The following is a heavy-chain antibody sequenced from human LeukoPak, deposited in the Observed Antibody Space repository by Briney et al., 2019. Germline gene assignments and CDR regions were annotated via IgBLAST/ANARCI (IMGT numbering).Heavy chain of an antibody. CDR1: GDFIRSSSYY. Sequence: SETLSLTCIVSGDFIRSSSYYWGWIRQPPGKGLEWIGSIYYSGSTYYNPSLKSRVTISVDTSKNQFSLKLSSVTAADTAVYYCAGVEQRQLPAFDIWGQGTMVTVSS. CDR3: AGVEQRQLPAFDI. J-gene: IGHJ3*02. V-gene: IGHV4-39*07. CDR2: IYYSGST. D-gene: IGHD6-25*01.